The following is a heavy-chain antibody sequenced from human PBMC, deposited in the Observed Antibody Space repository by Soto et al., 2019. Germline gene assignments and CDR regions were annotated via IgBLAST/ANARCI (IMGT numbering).Heavy chain of an antibody. D-gene: IGHD2-21*02. CDR2: INAGNGNT. V-gene: IGHV1-3*05. J-gene: IGHJ4*02. Sequence: QVQLVQSGAEEKKPGASVKVSCKASGYTFTSYAMHWVRQAPGQRLEWMGWINAGNGNTKYSKKFQRRVTITRDTPASTADMELSSLRSQDTAVYYCARSIVVVTALDSWGQGTLVTVSS. CDR1: GYTFTSYA. CDR3: ARSIVVVTALDS.